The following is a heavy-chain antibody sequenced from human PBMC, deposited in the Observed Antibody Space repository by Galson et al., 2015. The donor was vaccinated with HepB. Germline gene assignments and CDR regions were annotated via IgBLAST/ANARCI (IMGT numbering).Heavy chain of an antibody. CDR3: ARDDSSSWYSPRYFDY. CDR1: GFTFSSYS. V-gene: IGHV3-48*01. Sequence: SLRLSCAASGFTFSSYSMNWVRQAPGKGLEWVSYISSSSSTIYYADSVKGRFAISRDNAKNSLYLQMNSLRAEDTAVYYCARDDSSSWYSPRYFDYWGQGTLVTVSS. D-gene: IGHD6-13*01. CDR2: ISSSSSTI. J-gene: IGHJ4*02.